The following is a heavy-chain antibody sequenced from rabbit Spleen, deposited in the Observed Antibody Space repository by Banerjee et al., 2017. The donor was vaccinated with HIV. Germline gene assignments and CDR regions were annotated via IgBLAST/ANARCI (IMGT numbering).Heavy chain of an antibody. Sequence: QSLEESGGRLVTPGTPLTLTCTASGFSLSSNTIVWVRQAPGKGLEYIGIIYASGVAYYASWAKGRFTISKTSTAVDLKITSPTTEDTATYFCARGLWDGYAGYGDVTDAFHPWGPGTLVTVS. D-gene: IGHD7-1*01. CDR3: ARGLWDGYAGYGDVTDAFHP. J-gene: IGHJ2*01. CDR1: GFSLSSNT. CDR2: IYASGVA. V-gene: IGHV1S69*01.